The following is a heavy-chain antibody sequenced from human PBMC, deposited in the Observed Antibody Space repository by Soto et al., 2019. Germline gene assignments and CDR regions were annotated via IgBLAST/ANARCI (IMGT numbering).Heavy chain of an antibody. J-gene: IGHJ4*02. Sequence: QVQLVESGGGVVQPGRSLRLSCAASGFTFSSYAMHWVRQAPGKGLEWVAVISYDGSNKYYADSVKGRFTISRDNSKNTLYLQMNSLRAEDTAVYYCARVPTTVVTPFYFDYWVQGTLVTVSS. CDR2: ISYDGSNK. D-gene: IGHD4-17*01. V-gene: IGHV3-30-3*01. CDR3: ARVPTTVVTPFYFDY. CDR1: GFTFSSYA.